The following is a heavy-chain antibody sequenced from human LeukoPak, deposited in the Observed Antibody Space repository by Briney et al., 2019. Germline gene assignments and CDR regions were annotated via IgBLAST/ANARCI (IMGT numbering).Heavy chain of an antibody. CDR2: IYYSENT. CDR1: GGSINSGDYY. D-gene: IGHD3-22*01. Sequence: SQTLSLTCTVSGGSINSGDYYWSWIRQPPGKGLEWIGYIYYSENTYYNPSLNSRITISLDTSKNQFSLKLNSVTAADTAVYYCAKDRGRYYDSSGYYWGYYFDSWGQGILVTVST. CDR3: AKDRGRYYDSSGYYWGYYFDS. V-gene: IGHV4-30-4*01. J-gene: IGHJ4*02.